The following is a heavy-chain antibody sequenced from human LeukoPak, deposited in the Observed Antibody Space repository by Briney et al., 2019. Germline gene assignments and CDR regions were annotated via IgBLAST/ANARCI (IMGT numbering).Heavy chain of an antibody. CDR2: IWYDGSNK. CDR1: GFTFGNYG. Sequence: GRSLRLSCAASGFTFGNYGMHWVRQAPGKGLEWVALIWYDGSNKYYADSVKGRFTISRDNSKNTLYLQMNSLRAEDTAVYYCAGSYYNVFDYWGQGTLVTVSS. V-gene: IGHV3-33*01. CDR3: AGSYYNVFDY. D-gene: IGHD3-10*01. J-gene: IGHJ4*02.